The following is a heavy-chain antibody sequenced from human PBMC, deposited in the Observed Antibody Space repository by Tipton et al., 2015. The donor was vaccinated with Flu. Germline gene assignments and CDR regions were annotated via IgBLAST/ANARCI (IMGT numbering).Heavy chain of an antibody. D-gene: IGHD4-11*01. V-gene: IGHV1-46*01. J-gene: IGHJ5*01. CDR1: GYTFTSYY. CDR3: ARRDYSNYVSEPKNWFHS. Sequence: QLVQSGAEVKKPGASVKVSCKASGYTFTSYYMHWVRQAPGQGLEWMGIINPSGGSTSYAQKFQGRVTMTRDTSTSTVYMELSSLRSEDTAVYYCARRDYSNYVSEPKNWFHSWGQGTLVTVSS. CDR2: INPSGGST.